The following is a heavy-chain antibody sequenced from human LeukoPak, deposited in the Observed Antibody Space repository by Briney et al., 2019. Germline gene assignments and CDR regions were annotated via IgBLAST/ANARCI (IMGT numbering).Heavy chain of an antibody. V-gene: IGHV3-30*18. D-gene: IGHD3-16*01. CDR2: ISYDGSNK. Sequence: HPGGSERLSCAASGFTFSSYGMHWIRQAPGKGLEWVAVISYDGSNKYYADSVKGRFTISKDNSKNTVYLQMNSLRADDTAVYYCAKAPGGIVGYWGQGTLVTVSS. CDR1: GFTFSSYG. J-gene: IGHJ4*02. CDR3: AKAPGGIVGY.